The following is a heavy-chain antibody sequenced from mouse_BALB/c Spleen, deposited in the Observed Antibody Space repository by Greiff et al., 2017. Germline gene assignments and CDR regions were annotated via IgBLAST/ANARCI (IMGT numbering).Heavy chain of an antibody. D-gene: IGHD2-4*01. J-gene: IGHJ4*01. CDR2: IWAGGST. CDR1: GFSLTSYG. Sequence: VQLQESGPGLVAPSQSLSITCTVSGFSLTSYGVHWVRQPPGKGLEWLGVIWAGGSTNYNSALMSRLSISKDNSKSQVFLKMNSLQTDDTAMYYCARTLSTRITSYGMDYWGQGTSVTVSA. CDR3: ARTLSTRITSYGMDY. V-gene: IGHV2-9*02.